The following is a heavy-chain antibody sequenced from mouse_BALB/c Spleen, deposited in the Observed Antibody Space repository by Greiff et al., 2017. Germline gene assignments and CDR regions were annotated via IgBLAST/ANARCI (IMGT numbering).Heavy chain of an antibody. Sequence: EVKLVESGGGLVQPGGSRKLSCAASGFTFSSFGMHWVRQAPEKGLEWVAYISSGSSTIYYADTVKGRFTISRDNPKNTLFLQMTSLRSEDTAMYYCARGYGNYDAMDYWGQGTSVTVSS. V-gene: IGHV5-17*02. J-gene: IGHJ4*01. D-gene: IGHD2-10*02. CDR3: ARGYGNYDAMDY. CDR2: ISSGSSTI. CDR1: GFTFSSFG.